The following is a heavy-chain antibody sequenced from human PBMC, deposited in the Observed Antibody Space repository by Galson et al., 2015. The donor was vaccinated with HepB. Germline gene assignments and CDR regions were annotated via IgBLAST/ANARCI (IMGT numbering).Heavy chain of an antibody. CDR3: VRDRGYSGYDLLY. J-gene: IGHJ4*02. Sequence: SLRLSCAASGFTVSDNYMSWVRQAPGKGLEWVSGIYSNDRTYYADSVKGRFTISRDNAENSLYLQMNSLRAEDTAVYYCVRDRGYSGYDLLYWGQGTLVTVSS. CDR1: GFTVSDNY. CDR2: IYSNDRT. D-gene: IGHD5-12*01. V-gene: IGHV3-53*01.